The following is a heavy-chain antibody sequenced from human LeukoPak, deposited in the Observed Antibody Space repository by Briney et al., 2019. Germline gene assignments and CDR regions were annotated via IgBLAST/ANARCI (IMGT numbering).Heavy chain of an antibody. Sequence: GASVKVSCKASGYTFTSYAMHWVRQAPGQRREWMGWINAGNGNTKYSQEFQGRVTITRDTSASTAYMELSSLRSEDMAVYYCARGRITMVRGVIIPQYNWFDPWGQGTLVTVSS. V-gene: IGHV1-3*03. CDR2: INAGNGNT. D-gene: IGHD3-10*01. CDR1: GYTFTSYA. J-gene: IGHJ5*02. CDR3: ARGRITMVRGVIIPQYNWFDP.